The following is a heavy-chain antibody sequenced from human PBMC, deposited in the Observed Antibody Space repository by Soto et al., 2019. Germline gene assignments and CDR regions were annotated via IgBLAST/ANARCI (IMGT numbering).Heavy chain of an antibody. CDR3: ATYYDGTGYNFDY. V-gene: IGHV3-21*01. D-gene: IGHD3-22*01. CDR2: ISYANTYV. Sequence: PGWALRLSCAAAGFTFSSYNMNWVRQAPGKGLEWVSSISYANTYVYYADSVKGRFTISRDNAKNSLYLQMDSLRAEDTAVYYCATYYDGTGYNFDYWGQGTLVTGSS. CDR1: GFTFSSYN. J-gene: IGHJ4*02.